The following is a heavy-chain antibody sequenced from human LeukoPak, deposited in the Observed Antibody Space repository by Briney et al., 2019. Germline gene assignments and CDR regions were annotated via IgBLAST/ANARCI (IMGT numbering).Heavy chain of an antibody. D-gene: IGHD2-2*01. CDR2: IIPILGIA. CDR3: ARDRIVVVPAAMYGMDV. J-gene: IGHJ6*02. V-gene: IGHV1-69*04. CDR1: GYTFTGYY. Sequence: SVKVSCKASGYTFTGYYMHWVRQAPGQGLEWMGRIIPILGIANYAQKFQGRVTITADKSTSTAYMELSSLRSEDTAVYYCARDRIVVVPAAMYGMDVWGQGTTVTVSS.